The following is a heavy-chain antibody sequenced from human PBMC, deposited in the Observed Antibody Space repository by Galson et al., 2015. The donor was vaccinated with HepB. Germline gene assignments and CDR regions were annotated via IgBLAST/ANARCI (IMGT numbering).Heavy chain of an antibody. CDR3: ARGSGGDEATIYYYYYGMDV. CDR2: IIPIFGTA. Sequence: SVKVSCKASGGTFSSYAISWVRQAPGQGLEWMGGIIPIFGTANYAQKFQGRVTITADKSTSTAYMELSSLRSEDTAVYYCARGSGGDEATIYYYYYGMDVWGQGTTVTVSS. D-gene: IGHD5-24*01. J-gene: IGHJ6*02. V-gene: IGHV1-69*06. CDR1: GGTFSSYA.